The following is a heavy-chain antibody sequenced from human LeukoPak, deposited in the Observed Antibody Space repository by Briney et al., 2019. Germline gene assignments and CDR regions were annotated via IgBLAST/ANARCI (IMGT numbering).Heavy chain of an antibody. J-gene: IGHJ4*02. CDR1: GFTFSSYA. Sequence: GRSLRLSCAASGFTFSSYAMHWVRQAPGKGLEWVTIIWYDGTKKYYVDSVKGRFTISRDNSKNTLYLQMNSLRAEDTAVYYCARATYYYDSSGYYYRPYYFDYWGQGTLVTVSS. V-gene: IGHV3-33*01. D-gene: IGHD3-22*01. CDR2: IWYDGTKK. CDR3: ARATYYYDSSGYYYRPYYFDY.